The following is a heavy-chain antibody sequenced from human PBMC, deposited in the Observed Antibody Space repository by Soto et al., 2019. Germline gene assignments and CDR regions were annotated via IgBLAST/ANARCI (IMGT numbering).Heavy chain of an antibody. CDR3: ARDRDDVPHV. CDR1: GGSLSSGGYY. J-gene: IGHJ2*01. D-gene: IGHD3-16*01. Sequence: QVQLQESGPGLVKPSQTLSLTCTVAGGSLSSGGYYWSWIRQPPGKGLEWIGYYYYSGTYYNPSLKSRVTISADTSNTQFSLHRSSVTAADTAVYYCARDRDDVPHVWGRGTLVTVSS. V-gene: IGHV4-31*03. CDR2: YYYSGT.